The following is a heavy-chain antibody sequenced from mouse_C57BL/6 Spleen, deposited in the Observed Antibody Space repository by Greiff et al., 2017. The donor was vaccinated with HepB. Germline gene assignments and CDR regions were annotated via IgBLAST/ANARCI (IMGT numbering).Heavy chain of an antibody. V-gene: IGHV7-3*01. CDR1: GFTFTDDY. CDR3: ARSYVYFDY. CDR2: IRNKANGYTT. J-gene: IGHJ2*01. Sequence: DVQLVVSGGGLVQSGGSLSLSCAASGFTFTDDYMSWVRQPPGKALEWLGFIRNKANGYTTEYSASVKGRFTISRDNSQSILYLQMNALRAEDSATYYCARSYVYFDYWGQGTTLTVSS. D-gene: IGHD2-12*01.